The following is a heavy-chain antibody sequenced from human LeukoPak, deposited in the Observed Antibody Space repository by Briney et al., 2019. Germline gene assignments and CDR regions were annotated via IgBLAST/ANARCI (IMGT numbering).Heavy chain of an antibody. J-gene: IGHJ6*03. Sequence: GGSLRLSCAASGFTFDDYAMHWVRQAPGKGLEWVSGISWNSGSIGYADSVKGRFTISRDNAKNSLYLQMNSLRAEDTALYYCAKDAGRHYYYYMDVWGKGITVTISS. V-gene: IGHV3-9*01. CDR1: GFTFDDYA. CDR3: AKDAGRHYYYYMDV. CDR2: ISWNSGSI.